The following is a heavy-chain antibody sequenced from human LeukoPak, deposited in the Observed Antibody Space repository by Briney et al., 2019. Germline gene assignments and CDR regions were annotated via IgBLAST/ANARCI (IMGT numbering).Heavy chain of an antibody. CDR1: AFSLSNYA. D-gene: IGHD6-19*01. CDR2: ISGGNT. Sequence: GGSLRLSCAASAFSLSNYAMNWVRQTPGKGLEWVSGISGGNTYYGDSVRGRFAISRDSSKNTLYLHMDFLRAEDTAVYLCAKGYTTGWSEGYLDYWGQGTLVSVSS. CDR3: AKGYTTGWSEGYLDY. J-gene: IGHJ4*02. V-gene: IGHV3-23*01.